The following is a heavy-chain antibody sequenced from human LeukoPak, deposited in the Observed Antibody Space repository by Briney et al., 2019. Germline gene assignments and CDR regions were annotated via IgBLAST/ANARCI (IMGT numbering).Heavy chain of an antibody. CDR2: ISSSKTI. CDR1: GFTFSSYE. D-gene: IGHD2-21*02. CDR3: ARETFLGGDNYSGMDV. Sequence: QPGGSLRLSCAASGFTFSSYEMNWVRQAPGKGLEWVSYISSSKTIYYADSVKGRFTISRDNAKNSLYLQMNSLRAEDTAVYYCARETFLGGDNYSGMDVWGQGTTVTVSS. J-gene: IGHJ6*02. V-gene: IGHV3-48*03.